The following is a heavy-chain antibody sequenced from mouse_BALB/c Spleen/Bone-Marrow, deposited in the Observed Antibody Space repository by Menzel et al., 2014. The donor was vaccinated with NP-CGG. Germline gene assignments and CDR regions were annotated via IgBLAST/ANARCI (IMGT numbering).Heavy chain of an antibody. CDR3: ARIHYGSSYGYFDV. CDR1: GYSFTSYY. D-gene: IGHD1-1*01. Sequence: VKLMESGPELVKPGASVKISCKASGYSFTSYYIHWVKQRPGQGLEWIGWIPPGSGNTKYNEKFKGKATLTADTSSSTAYMQLSSLTSEDSAVYFCARIHYGSSYGYFDVWGAGTTVTVSS. J-gene: IGHJ1*01. V-gene: IGHV1-66*01. CDR2: IPPGSGNT.